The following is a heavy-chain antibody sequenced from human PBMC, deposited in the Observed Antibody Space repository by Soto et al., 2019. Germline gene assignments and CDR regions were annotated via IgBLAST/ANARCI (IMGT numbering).Heavy chain of an antibody. D-gene: IGHD3-10*01. V-gene: IGHV4-30-4*01. CDR2: IYYSGST. Sequence: PSETLSLTCTVSGGSISSGDYYWSWIRQPPGKGLEWIGYIYYSGSTYYNPSLKSRVTISVDTSKNQFSLKLSSVTAADTAVYYCARGVPYGSGSYYKPADAFDIWGQGTMVTVPS. CDR3: ARGVPYGSGSYYKPADAFDI. J-gene: IGHJ3*02. CDR1: GGSISSGDYY.